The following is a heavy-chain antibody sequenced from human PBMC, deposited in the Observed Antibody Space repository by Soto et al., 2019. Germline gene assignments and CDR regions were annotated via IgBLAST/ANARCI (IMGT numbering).Heavy chain of an antibody. D-gene: IGHD5-18*01. J-gene: IGHJ6*02. CDR3: TCIFSGGYGYGFYYYGMDV. V-gene: IGHV4-39*01. CDR2: IYYSGST. CDR1: GVSISSRNFY. Sequence: PSVTLSLTCPVSGVSISSRNFYWVWIRQPAGKGLEWIGSIYYSGSTYYNPSLKSRVTISVDTSKSQFSLKLSSVTAADTAVYYCTCIFSGGYGYGFYYYGMDVWGQGTTVS.